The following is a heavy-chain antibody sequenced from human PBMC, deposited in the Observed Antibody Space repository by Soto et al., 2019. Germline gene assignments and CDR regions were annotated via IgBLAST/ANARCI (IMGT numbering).Heavy chain of an antibody. CDR3: ARGDRGAFDL. CDR1: GFTFSYYW. CDR2: IHRDGSST. Sequence: EVQLVESGEGLVRPGGSLRLSCAASGFTFSYYWMHWVRQAPGKGLVWVSRIHRDGSSTTYADFVKGRFIISRDNARTTVELQMNCVRVGDMVVYFCARGDRGAFDLWGRGTVVSVSS. J-gene: IGHJ3*01. V-gene: IGHV3-74*01. D-gene: IGHD1-26*01.